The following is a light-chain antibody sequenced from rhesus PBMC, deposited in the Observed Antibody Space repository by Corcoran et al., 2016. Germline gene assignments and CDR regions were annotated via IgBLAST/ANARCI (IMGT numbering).Light chain of an antibody. V-gene: IGKV1-69*01. CDR3: QLHDHSPWT. J-gene: IGKJ1*01. CDR1: QGISNW. Sequence: DIQMTQSPSSLSASVGDRVTITCRASQGISNWLAWYQQKPGKAPKLLIYRASNLETGGPTRSSGSGSGTDFTRTSSSLQPEDTAPSYCQLHDHSPWTFGQGTKVEI. CDR2: RAS.